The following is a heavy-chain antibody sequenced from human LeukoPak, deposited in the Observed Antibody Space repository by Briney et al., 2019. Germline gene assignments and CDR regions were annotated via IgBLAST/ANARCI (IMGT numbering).Heavy chain of an antibody. D-gene: IGHD1-26*01. J-gene: IGHJ4*02. CDR3: ARGDSGSYYFDY. CDR2: ISHSGSII. CDR1: GFTFSSYE. Sequence: GRCLRLSCATSGFTFSSYETDWVRQAPGKGLEWVSFISHSGSIIDYADSVKGRFTISRDNAKNSLYLQMDSLRAEDTAVYYCARGDSGSYYFDYWGQGTLVTVSS. V-gene: IGHV3-48*03.